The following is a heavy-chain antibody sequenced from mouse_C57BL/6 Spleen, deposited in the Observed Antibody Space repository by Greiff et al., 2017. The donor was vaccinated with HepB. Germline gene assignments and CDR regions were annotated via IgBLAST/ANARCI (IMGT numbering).Heavy chain of an antibody. J-gene: IGHJ1*03. D-gene: IGHD1-1*01. CDR2: INPNNGGT. V-gene: IGHV1-18*01. CDR1: GYTFTDYN. Sequence: EVQLQQSGPELVKPGASVKIPCKASGYTFTDYNMDWVKQSHGKSLEWIGDINPNNGGTIYNQKFKGKATLTVDKSSSTAYMELRSLTSEDTAVYYGARDYGSSYRGYFDVWGTGTTVTVSS. CDR3: ARDYGSSYRGYFDV.